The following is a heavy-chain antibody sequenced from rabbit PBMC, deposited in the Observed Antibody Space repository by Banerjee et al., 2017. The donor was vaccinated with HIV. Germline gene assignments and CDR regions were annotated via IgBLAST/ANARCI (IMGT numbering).Heavy chain of an antibody. CDR2: IAGGGSDKT. J-gene: IGHJ6*01. CDR1: GFTISSSYW. D-gene: IGHD1-1*01. CDR3: ARKAASSSSGYPL. V-gene: IGHV1S45*01. Sequence: EQLDESGGDLVQPEGSLALTCKASGFTISSSYWICWVRQAPGKGLEWIGCIAGGGSDKTYYATWAKGRFTVSKASSTTVTLQMTSLTAADTASYFCARKAASSSSGYPLWGPGTLVTVS.